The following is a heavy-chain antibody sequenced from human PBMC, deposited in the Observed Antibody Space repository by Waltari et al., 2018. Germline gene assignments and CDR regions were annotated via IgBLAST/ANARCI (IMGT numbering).Heavy chain of an antibody. Sequence: EVQLLESGGGLVQPGGSLRLSCAASGFTFGNYAMSWVRQAPGRGLELVSFFDSGGTTYYADSVKGRFTISRDNSKNTLYLQMNSLRAEDTAVYYCAKDSSPFLEHRVYYYYYMDVWGKGTTVTVSS. J-gene: IGHJ6*03. V-gene: IGHV3-23*03. CDR2: FDSGGTT. CDR3: AKDSSPFLEHRVYYYYYMDV. CDR1: GFTFGNYA. D-gene: IGHD3-3*01.